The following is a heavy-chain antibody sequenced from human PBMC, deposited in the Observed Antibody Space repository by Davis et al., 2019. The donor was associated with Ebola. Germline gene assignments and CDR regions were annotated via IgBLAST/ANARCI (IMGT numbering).Heavy chain of an antibody. CDR2: IYYGGST. V-gene: IGHV4-59*02. CDR1: GGSASSQY. J-gene: IGHJ3*01. D-gene: IGHD6-13*01. CDR3: AREGQQLLPFDAFNV. Sequence: MPGGSLRLSCKVSGGSASSQYCSWIRQSPGKGLEWLGYIYYGGSTNYNPSLKSRVTISVDTAKNQFSLKLNSVTAADTAVYYCAREGQQLLPFDAFNVWGQGTMVTVSA.